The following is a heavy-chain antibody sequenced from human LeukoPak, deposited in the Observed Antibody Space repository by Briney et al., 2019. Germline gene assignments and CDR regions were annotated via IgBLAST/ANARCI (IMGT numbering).Heavy chain of an antibody. CDR2: ISGSGDST. CDR1: GFTFSNYA. J-gene: IGHJ4*02. V-gene: IGHV3-23*01. CDR3: AKEKQRNFDY. Sequence: GGSLRLSCAASGFTFSNYAMSWVRQAPGKGLEWVSGISGSGDSTYYGDSVQGRFTISRDNSKNTLYLQMNTLRAEDTAVYFCAKEKQRNFDYWGQGTLVTVSS.